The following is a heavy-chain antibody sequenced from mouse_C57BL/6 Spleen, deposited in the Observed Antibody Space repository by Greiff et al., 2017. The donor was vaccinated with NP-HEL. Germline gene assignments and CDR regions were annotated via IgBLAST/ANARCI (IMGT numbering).Heavy chain of an antibody. J-gene: IGHJ3*01. CDR3: ARYVGLGETWFAY. V-gene: IGHV3-8*01. Sequence: VQLQQSGPGLAKPSQTLSLTCSVTGYSITSDYWNWIRKFPGNKLEYMGYISYSGSTYYNPSLKSRISITRGTSKNQYYLQLNSVTTEDTATYYCARYVGLGETWFAYWGQGTLVTVSA. D-gene: IGHD4-1*01. CDR1: GYSITSDY. CDR2: ISYSGST.